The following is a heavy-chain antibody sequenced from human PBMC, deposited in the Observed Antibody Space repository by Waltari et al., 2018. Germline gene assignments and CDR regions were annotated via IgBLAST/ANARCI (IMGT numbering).Heavy chain of an antibody. Sequence: QVQLVQSGAEVKKPGYSVKVSCKASGGTFRSYAISWVRKAPGQGLEWMGGIIPIFGTANYAQKFQGRVTITADESTSTAYMELSSLRSEDTAVYYCARARGVVVVVAALEFDYWGQGTLVTVSS. CDR3: ARARGVVVVVAALEFDY. CDR2: IIPIFGTA. J-gene: IGHJ4*02. CDR1: GGTFRSYA. V-gene: IGHV1-69*01. D-gene: IGHD2-15*01.